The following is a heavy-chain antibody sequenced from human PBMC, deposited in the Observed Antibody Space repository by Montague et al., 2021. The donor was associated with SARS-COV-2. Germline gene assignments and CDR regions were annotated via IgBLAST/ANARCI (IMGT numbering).Heavy chain of an antibody. Sequence: SETLSLTCTVSGGSITNNIDYWAWIRQPPGKGLEWIGSIYYTGNTYYNPSLKSRDTISVVTSKNHFTLKLSSVTAAGTAVYYCARLKRYFDSSGSPSAFDFWGQGTKVTVSS. J-gene: IGHJ3*01. CDR2: IYYTGNT. D-gene: IGHD3-22*01. CDR3: ARLKRYFDSSGSPSAFDF. CDR1: GGSITNNIDY. V-gene: IGHV4-39*02.